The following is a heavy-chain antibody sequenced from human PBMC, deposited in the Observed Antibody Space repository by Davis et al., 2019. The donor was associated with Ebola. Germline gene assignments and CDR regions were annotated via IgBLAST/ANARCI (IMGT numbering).Heavy chain of an antibody. V-gene: IGHV1-2*06. CDR3: ARDPSGGSGWSMGYYGMDV. CDR1: GYTFTGYY. Sequence: ASVKVSCKASGYTFTGYYIHWVRQAPGQGLEWMGRINPNSDGTNYAQKFQGRVTMTRDTSISTAYMELSRLRSDDTAVYYCARDPSGGSGWSMGYYGMDVWGKGTTVTVSS. CDR2: INPNSDGT. D-gene: IGHD6-19*01. J-gene: IGHJ6*04.